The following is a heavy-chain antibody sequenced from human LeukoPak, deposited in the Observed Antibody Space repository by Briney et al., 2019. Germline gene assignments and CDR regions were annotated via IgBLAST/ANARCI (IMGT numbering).Heavy chain of an antibody. Sequence: SETLSLTCAVSGYSISSGYYWGWIRQPPGKGRGWSGSVYHSGSTYYKPSLKSRVTISVDTSKNQFSLTLSSVTAADTAVYYCARHGNYYDTSQSDPWGQGTLVTVSS. V-gene: IGHV4-38-2*01. D-gene: IGHD3-22*01. J-gene: IGHJ5*02. CDR3: ARHGNYYDTSQSDP. CDR2: VYHSGST. CDR1: GYSISSGYY.